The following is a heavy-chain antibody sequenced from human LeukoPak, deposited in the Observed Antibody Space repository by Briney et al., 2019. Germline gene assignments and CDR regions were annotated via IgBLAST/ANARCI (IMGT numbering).Heavy chain of an antibody. Sequence: GESLKISCKGSGYSFTSYWISWVRQMPGKGLEWMGRIAPSDSYTNYSPSFQGHVTISADKSISTAYLQWSSLKASDTAMYYCATGIAVAGTFGYWGQGTLVTVSS. CDR3: ATGIAVAGTFGY. D-gene: IGHD6-19*01. J-gene: IGHJ4*02. CDR1: GYSFTSYW. CDR2: IAPSDSYT. V-gene: IGHV5-10-1*01.